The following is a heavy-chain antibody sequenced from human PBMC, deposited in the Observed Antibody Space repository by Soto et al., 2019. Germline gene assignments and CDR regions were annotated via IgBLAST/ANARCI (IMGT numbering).Heavy chain of an antibody. CDR3: ARQTRTAAPYYFDY. Sequence: SETLSLTCTVSSASISSSSYTWGWIRQPPGKGLEWIGSIYYSGSTYYNPSLKSRVTISVDTSKNQFSLKLSSVTAADTAVYYCARQTRTAAPYYFDYWGQGTLVTVSS. J-gene: IGHJ4*02. D-gene: IGHD2-2*01. CDR2: IYYSGST. CDR1: SASISSSSYT. V-gene: IGHV4-39*01.